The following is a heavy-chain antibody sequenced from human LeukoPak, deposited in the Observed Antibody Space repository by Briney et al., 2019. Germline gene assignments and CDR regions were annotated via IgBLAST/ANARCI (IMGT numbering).Heavy chain of an antibody. CDR1: GGTFSSYA. V-gene: IGHV1-69*04. J-gene: IGHJ6*02. CDR2: IIPILGMA. Sequence: SVKVSCKSSGGTFSSYAISWVRPPPGQGLEWMGRIIPILGMANYAQKFHGRVTITADKSTSTAYMELSSLRSEDTAVYYCASPTPYDSGSYFSGYYYGMDVWGQGTTVTVSS. D-gene: IGHD1-26*01. CDR3: ASPTPYDSGSYFSGYYYGMDV.